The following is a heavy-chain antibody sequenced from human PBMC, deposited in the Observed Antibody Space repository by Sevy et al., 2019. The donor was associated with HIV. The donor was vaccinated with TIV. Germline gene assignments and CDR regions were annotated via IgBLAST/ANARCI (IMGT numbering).Heavy chain of an antibody. J-gene: IGHJ3*02. V-gene: IGHV3-49*03. CDR3: TSPYYYASSMVVSFDI. CDR1: GFTFGDYA. CDR2: IRSKAYGGTT. Sequence: GGSLRLSCTASGFTFGDYAMSWFRQAPGKGLEWVGFIRSKAYGGTTEYAASVKGRFTISRVDSKSIAYLQMNSLKTEDTAVYYCTSPYYYASSMVVSFDIWGQWTMVTVSS. D-gene: IGHD3-22*01.